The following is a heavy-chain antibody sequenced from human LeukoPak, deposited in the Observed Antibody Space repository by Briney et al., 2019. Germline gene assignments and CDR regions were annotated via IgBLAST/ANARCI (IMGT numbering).Heavy chain of an antibody. Sequence: AETLSLTCTVSGGSISSYNWSWIRQSPGKGLEWIGYIHYSGSTNYNPSLKSRVTISVDSSKNQLSLKLSSVTAADTAVYYCARGKDGYNPWGQGTLVTVSS. CDR1: GGSISSYN. D-gene: IGHD5-24*01. CDR2: IHYSGST. CDR3: ARGKDGYNP. V-gene: IGHV4-59*01. J-gene: IGHJ5*02.